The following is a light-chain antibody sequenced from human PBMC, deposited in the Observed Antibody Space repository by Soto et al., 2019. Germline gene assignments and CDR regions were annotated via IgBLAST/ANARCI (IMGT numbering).Light chain of an antibody. CDR1: QSISFY. J-gene: IGKJ1*01. CDR3: QQSYSPPTWA. V-gene: IGKV1-39*01. Sequence: DIQMTQSPSSLSATVGDRVTITCRASQSISFYLNWYQQKPGKAPNLLIYATSSLQSGVPSRFSGSGSGTDFNLTISSLQPEDFATYYFQQSYSPPTWAFGQVTKVDIK. CDR2: ATS.